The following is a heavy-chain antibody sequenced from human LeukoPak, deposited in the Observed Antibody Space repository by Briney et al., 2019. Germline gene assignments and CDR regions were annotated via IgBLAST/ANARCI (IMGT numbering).Heavy chain of an antibody. CDR1: GFTFSSYA. V-gene: IGHV3-23*01. CDR3: ARELYSSSWYKGPNYYYGMDV. CDR2: ISGSGGST. D-gene: IGHD6-13*01. J-gene: IGHJ6*02. Sequence: EGSLRLSCAASGFTFSSYAMSWVRQAPGKGLEWVSAISGSGGSTYYADSVKGRFTISKDNSKNTLYLQMNSLRAEDTAVYYCARELYSSSWYKGPNYYYGMDVWGQGTTVTVSS.